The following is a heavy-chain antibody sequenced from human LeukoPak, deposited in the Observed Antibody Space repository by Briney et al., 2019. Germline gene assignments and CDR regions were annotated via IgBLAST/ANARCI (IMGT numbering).Heavy chain of an antibody. CDR3: AATRGSGSYPLDY. Sequence: SETLSLTCTVSGGSISSYYWSWIRQPPGKGLEWIGYIYYSGSTNYNPSLKSRVTISVDTSKNQFSLKLSSVTAADTAVYYCAATRGSGSYPLDYWGQGTLVTVSS. CDR2: IYYSGST. V-gene: IGHV4-59*01. D-gene: IGHD1-26*01. CDR1: GGSISSYY. J-gene: IGHJ4*02.